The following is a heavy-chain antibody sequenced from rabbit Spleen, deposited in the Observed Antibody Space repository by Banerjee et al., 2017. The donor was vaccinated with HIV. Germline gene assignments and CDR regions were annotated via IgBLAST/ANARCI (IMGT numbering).Heavy chain of an antibody. V-gene: IGHV1S40*01. CDR2: IDVTKSGRT. CDR1: GLDLSANYW. J-gene: IGHJ4*01. CDR3: ARDAAGREDFNL. D-gene: IGHD4-2*01. Sequence: QSLEESGGDLVKPGASLTLTCKASGLDLSANYWMCWVRQAPGKGLEWIACIDVTKSGRTYYATWAKGRFTISETSSTTVTLQMTSLTAADTATYFCARDAAGREDFNLWGPGTLVT.